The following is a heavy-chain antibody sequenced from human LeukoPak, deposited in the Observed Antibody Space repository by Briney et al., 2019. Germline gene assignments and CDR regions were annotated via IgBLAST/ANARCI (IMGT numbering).Heavy chain of an antibody. Sequence: GGSLILSCEASGFTFSSYGMHWVRQAPGKGLEWVAVILYDGSNKHYADSVKDRFTISRDNSKNTLYLQMNSLRAEDTAVYYCAKDWNYGGDSVYFDYWGQGTLVTVSS. CDR1: GFTFSSYG. V-gene: IGHV3-30*18. CDR3: AKDWNYGGDSVYFDY. J-gene: IGHJ4*02. D-gene: IGHD4-23*01. CDR2: ILYDGSNK.